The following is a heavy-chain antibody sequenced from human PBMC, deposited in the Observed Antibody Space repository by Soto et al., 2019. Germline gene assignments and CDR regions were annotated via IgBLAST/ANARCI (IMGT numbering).Heavy chain of an antibody. CDR3: ARGATVSMPVGCFDY. D-gene: IGHD4-17*01. J-gene: IGHJ4*02. V-gene: IGHV1-69*06. CDR1: GGTFSSYA. Sequence: QGQLVPAGAEVKKPGSSVKVSCKASGGTFSSYAISWVRQAPGQGLEWMGGIIPIFGTANYAQKFQGRVTITGDTSTSTAYMELSSLRSEDTAVYYCARGATVSMPVGCFDYWGQGTLVTVSS. CDR2: IIPIFGTA.